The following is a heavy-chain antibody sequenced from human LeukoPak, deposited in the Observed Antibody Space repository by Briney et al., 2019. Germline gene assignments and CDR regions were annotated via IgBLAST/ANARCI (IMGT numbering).Heavy chain of an antibody. Sequence: GSLRLSCAASGFTFSSYAMSWVRQAPGKGLEWVSAISGSGGGTSYADSVKGRFTISRDNSKNTLSLQMNSLRAEDTAVYYCAKDAYTSSWYRFDPWGQGTLVTVSS. D-gene: IGHD6-13*01. V-gene: IGHV3-23*01. CDR2: ISGSGGGT. CDR3: AKDAYTSSWYRFDP. CDR1: GFTFSSYA. J-gene: IGHJ5*02.